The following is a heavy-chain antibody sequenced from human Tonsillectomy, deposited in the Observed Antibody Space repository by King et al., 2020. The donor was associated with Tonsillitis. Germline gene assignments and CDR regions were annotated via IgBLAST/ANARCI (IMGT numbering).Heavy chain of an antibody. J-gene: IGHJ5*02. V-gene: IGHV4-59*01. Sequence: QLQESGPGLVKPSETLSLTCIVSGGSISRYYWSWIRQSPGKGLEWIGYIYYSGSTNYNPSLKSRLTISVDTSKNQFSLKVSSVTAADTAVYYCARDFGDFWSGNWFDPWGQGTLVTVSS. CDR1: GGSISRYY. CDR3: ARDFGDFWSGNWFDP. D-gene: IGHD3-3*01. CDR2: IYYSGST.